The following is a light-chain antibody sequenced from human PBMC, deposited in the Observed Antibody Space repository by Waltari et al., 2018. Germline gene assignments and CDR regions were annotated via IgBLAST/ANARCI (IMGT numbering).Light chain of an antibody. Sequence: DIQMTQSPSSLSASVGDRVTITCRASQGISNSLAWYQQKPGKAPKLLLYAASRLESGVQSRISGSGAGTDYTLTISSLQPEDFATYYCQQYYSTPQTFGQGTKVEIK. CDR3: QQYYSTPQT. CDR1: QGISNS. J-gene: IGKJ1*01. CDR2: AAS. V-gene: IGKV1-NL1*01.